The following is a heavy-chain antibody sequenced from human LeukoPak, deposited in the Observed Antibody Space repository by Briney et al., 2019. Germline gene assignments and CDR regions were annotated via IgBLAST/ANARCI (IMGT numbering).Heavy chain of an antibody. D-gene: IGHD3-22*01. Sequence: ASVKVSCKASGYTFTTYYIHWVRQAPGQGLEWLGIINPSGGSPTYAQKFQGRVTMTRDTSTSTVYMELGSLRSDDTAVYYCARVDSSGYYSYYYYGMDVWGQGTTVTVSS. CDR3: ARVDSSGYYSYYYYGMDV. CDR2: INPSGGSP. V-gene: IGHV1-46*01. CDR1: GYTFTTYY. J-gene: IGHJ6*02.